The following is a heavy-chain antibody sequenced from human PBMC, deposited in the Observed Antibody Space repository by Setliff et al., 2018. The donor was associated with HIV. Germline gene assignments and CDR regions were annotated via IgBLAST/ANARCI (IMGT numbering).Heavy chain of an antibody. CDR2: MNTNSGNT. CDR1: GDTFTTYD. V-gene: IGHV1-8*02. CDR3: ATDLGSHALDP. Sequence: ASVKVSCKASGDTFTTYDINWVRQATGQGPEWIGWMNTNSGNTGYAQKFQGRVTMTRDTSLNTDYMEVRSLRPDDKAVYYRATDLGSHALDPWGQGTLVTVSS. J-gene: IGHJ5*02. D-gene: IGHD6-13*01.